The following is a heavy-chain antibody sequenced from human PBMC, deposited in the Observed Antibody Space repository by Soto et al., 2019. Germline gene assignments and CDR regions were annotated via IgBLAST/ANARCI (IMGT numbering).Heavy chain of an antibody. J-gene: IGHJ4*02. D-gene: IGHD1-26*01. CDR1: NASITSSGYY. CDR2: IYHSGST. V-gene: IGHV4-31*03. Sequence: QVQLQESGPRLVEASQTLSLTCTVSNASITSSGYYWSWVRPPPGKRLAWIGYIYHSGSTFYSPSLQSSLTMSVDTSKNQFSLTLRSVTAADTAVYHCARMSGTYYVPDYWGQGTLVTVSS. CDR3: ARMSGTYYVPDY.